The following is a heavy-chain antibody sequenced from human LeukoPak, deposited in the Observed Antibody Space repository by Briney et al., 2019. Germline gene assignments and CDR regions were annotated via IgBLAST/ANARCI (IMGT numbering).Heavy chain of an antibody. Sequence: SETLSLTCTVSDDSINSYYWSWIRQPPGKGLEWIGYIYYSGSTNYNPSLRSRVTISVDTSKNQFSLNLSSVTAADTAVYYCARHSPYYYDRGAGAFDIWGQGTMVAVSS. CDR1: DDSINSYY. J-gene: IGHJ3*02. D-gene: IGHD3-22*01. CDR2: IYYSGST. CDR3: ARHSPYYYDRGAGAFDI. V-gene: IGHV4-59*08.